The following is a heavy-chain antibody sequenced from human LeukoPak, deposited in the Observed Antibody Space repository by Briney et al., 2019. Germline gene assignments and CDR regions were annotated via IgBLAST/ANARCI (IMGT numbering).Heavy chain of an antibody. CDR2: IKQDGSEK. Sequence: GGSLRLSCVASGFTFSSRDWMTWVRQAPGKGLEWVANIKQDGSEKNYVDSVKGRFTISRDNAKNSLYLQMNSLRAEDTAVYYCAREGALTETKDAFDIWGQGTMVTVSS. V-gene: IGHV3-7*01. CDR3: AREGALTETKDAFDI. D-gene: IGHD3-16*01. CDR1: GFTFSSRDW. J-gene: IGHJ3*02.